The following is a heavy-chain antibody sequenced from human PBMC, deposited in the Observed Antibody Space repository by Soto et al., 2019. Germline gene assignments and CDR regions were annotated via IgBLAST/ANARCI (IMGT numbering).Heavy chain of an antibody. Sequence: ASVKVSCKASGYTFTSYGISWVRQAPGQGLEWMGWISAYNGNTNYAQKLQGRVTMTTDTSTSTAYMELRSLRSDDTAVYYCARGYDFWSGYYTGGFDYWGQGTLVTVSS. J-gene: IGHJ4*02. CDR3: ARGYDFWSGYYTGGFDY. CDR2: ISAYNGNT. CDR1: GYTFTSYG. D-gene: IGHD3-3*01. V-gene: IGHV1-18*01.